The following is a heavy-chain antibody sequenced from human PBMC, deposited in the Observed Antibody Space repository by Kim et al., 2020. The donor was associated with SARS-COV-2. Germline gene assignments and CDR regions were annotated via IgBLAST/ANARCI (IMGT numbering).Heavy chain of an antibody. CDR3: AKPYTIFGVVIYTGPIPYNWFDP. J-gene: IGHJ5*02. Sequence: GGSLRLSCAASGFTFSSYAMSWVRQAPGKGLEWVSAISGSGGSTYYADSVKGRFTISRDNSKNTLYLQMNSLRAEDTAVYYCAKPYTIFGVVIYTGPIPYNWFDPWGQGTLVTVSS. CDR2: ISGSGGST. CDR1: GFTFSSYA. D-gene: IGHD3-3*01. V-gene: IGHV3-23*01.